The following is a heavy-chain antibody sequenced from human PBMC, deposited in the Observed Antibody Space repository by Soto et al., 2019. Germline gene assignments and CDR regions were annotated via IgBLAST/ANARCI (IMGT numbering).Heavy chain of an antibody. V-gene: IGHV3-48*03. CDR3: AKCPQDESHYAANV. CDR2: ISSSGSTI. J-gene: IGHJ6*02. CDR1: GFTFSSYE. D-gene: IGHD2-15*01. Sequence: GGSLRLSCAASGFTFSSYEMNWVRQAPGKGLEWVSYISSSGSTIYYADSVKGRFTISRDNAKNSLYLQMNSLRAEDTAVYYCAKCPQDESHYAANVRGPGTTVT.